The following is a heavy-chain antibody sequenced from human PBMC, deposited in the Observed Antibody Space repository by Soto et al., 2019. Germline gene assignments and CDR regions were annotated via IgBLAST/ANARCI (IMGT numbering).Heavy chain of an antibody. Sequence: QVQLVESGGGVVQPGRSLRLSCAASGFTFSSYGINWVRQAPGKGLEWVAVISYDGSNKYYADSVKGRFTISRDNSKNTLYLQMNSLRPEDTAVYYCARDLSRGSSWTDYGIDVWGQGTTVTVS. J-gene: IGHJ6*02. D-gene: IGHD6-13*01. CDR3: ARDLSRGSSWTDYGIDV. CDR2: ISYDGSNK. CDR1: GFTFSSYG. V-gene: IGHV3-30-3*01.